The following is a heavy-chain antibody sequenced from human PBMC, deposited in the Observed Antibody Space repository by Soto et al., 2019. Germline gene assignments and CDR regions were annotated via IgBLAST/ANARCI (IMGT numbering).Heavy chain of an antibody. V-gene: IGHV3-48*02. D-gene: IGHD3-3*01. CDR2: ISTTSSSI. CDR3: ARKGVDFDY. Sequence: PGGSLRLSCAASGFTFSSYSMNWVRQAPGKGLEWISYISTTSSSIYYADSVKGRFTISRGNAKNSLFLQMNSLRDEDTAVYYCARKGVDFDYWGQGDLVTVSS. J-gene: IGHJ4*02. CDR1: GFTFSSYS.